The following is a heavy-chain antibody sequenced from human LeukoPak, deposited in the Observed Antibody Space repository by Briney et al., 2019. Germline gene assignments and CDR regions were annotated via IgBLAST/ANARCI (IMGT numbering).Heavy chain of an antibody. CDR2: ISGSGGST. CDR1: GFTFSTYA. Sequence: GGSLRLSCVASGFTFSTYAMSWVRQAPGKGLEWVSAISGSGGSTYYADSVKGRFTISRDNSKNTLSLQMNSLRAEDTAIYFCAKGRDAFDIWGQGTTVTVSS. CDR3: AKGRDAFDI. V-gene: IGHV3-23*01. J-gene: IGHJ3*02.